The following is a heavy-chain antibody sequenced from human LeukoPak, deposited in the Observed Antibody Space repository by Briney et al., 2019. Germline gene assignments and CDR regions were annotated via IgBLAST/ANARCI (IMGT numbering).Heavy chain of an antibody. CDR3: ARYRVITNDYFDS. D-gene: IGHD3-16*01. V-gene: IGHV3-11*01. CDR1: GFTFGDSY. CDR2: ISNSGNTI. J-gene: IGHJ4*02. Sequence: GGSLRLSCAASGFTFGDSYMTWIRQAPGPGPESVSYISNSGNTIKEADSVKGRFTISRDNAQNSLFLQMKSLRAEDTAVYYCARYRVITNDYFDSWGQGTLVTVSS.